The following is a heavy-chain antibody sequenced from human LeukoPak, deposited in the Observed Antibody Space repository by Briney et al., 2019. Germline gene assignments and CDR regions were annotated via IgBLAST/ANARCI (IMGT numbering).Heavy chain of an antibody. CDR3: ARDGPNYGDFNWFDP. CDR1: AGTFTFYA. Sequence: SVTLSCKASAGTFTFYAISLVREAPAQGLEWMGVVITIFGTANYAQKFQGRVTITADESTSTAYMELSSLRSEDTAVYYCARDGPNYGDFNWFDPWGQGNLVTVSP. D-gene: IGHD4-17*01. J-gene: IGHJ5*02. CDR2: VITIFGTA. V-gene: IGHV1-69*13.